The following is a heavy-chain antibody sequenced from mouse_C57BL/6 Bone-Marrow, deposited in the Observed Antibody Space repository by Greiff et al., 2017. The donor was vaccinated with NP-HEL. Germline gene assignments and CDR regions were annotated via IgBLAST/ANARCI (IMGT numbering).Heavy chain of an antibody. Sequence: VQLQQSGPELVKPGASVKMSCKASGYTFTDYNMHWVKQSHGKSLEWIGYINPNNGGTSYNQKFKGKATLTVNKSSSTAYMELRSLTSEDSAVYYCARSPIYDGYYPFAYWGQGTLVTVSA. CDR1: GYTFTDYN. J-gene: IGHJ3*01. CDR3: ARSPIYDGYYPFAY. CDR2: INPNNGGT. D-gene: IGHD2-3*01. V-gene: IGHV1-22*01.